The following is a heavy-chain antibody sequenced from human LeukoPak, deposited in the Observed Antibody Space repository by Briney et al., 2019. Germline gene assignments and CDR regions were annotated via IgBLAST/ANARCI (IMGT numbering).Heavy chain of an antibody. D-gene: IGHD2-2*02. V-gene: IGHV1-18*01. CDR3: AREEDCSSTSCHNYFDY. CDR2: ISAYNGNT. Sequence: ASVKVSCKASGGTFSSYGISWVRQAPGQGLEWMGWISAYNGNTNYAQKLQGRVTMTTDTSTSTAYMELRSLRSDDTAVYYCAREEDCSSTSCHNYFDYWGQGTLVTVSS. CDR1: GGTFSSYG. J-gene: IGHJ4*02.